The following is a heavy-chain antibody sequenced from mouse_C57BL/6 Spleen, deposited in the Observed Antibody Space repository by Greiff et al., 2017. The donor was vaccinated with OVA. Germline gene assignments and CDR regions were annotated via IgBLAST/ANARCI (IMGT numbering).Heavy chain of an antibody. CDR3: ARAGKDYAMDY. V-gene: IGHV1-80*01. CDR2: IYPGDGDT. Sequence: VKLVESGAELVKPGASVKISCKASGYAFSSYWMNWVKQRPGKGLEWIGQIYPGDGDTNYNGKFKGKATLTADKSSSTAYMQLSSLTSEDSAVYFCARAGKDYAMDYWGQGTSVTVSS. J-gene: IGHJ4*01. CDR1: GYAFSSYW.